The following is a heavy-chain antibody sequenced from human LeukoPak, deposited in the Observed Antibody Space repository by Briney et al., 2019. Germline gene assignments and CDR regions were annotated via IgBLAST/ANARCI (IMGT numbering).Heavy chain of an antibody. CDR3: AKNGDRGAYCSGGTCYPYYYYYMDV. Sequence: PGGSLRLSCAASGFTFSSYGMHWVRQAPGKGLEWVAFIRYNGNNKYYADSVRGRFTISRDNSRNTLYLQMNSLRAEDTAIYYCAKNGDRGAYCSGGTCYPYYYYYMDVWGKGTTVTISS. J-gene: IGHJ6*03. CDR2: IRYNGNNK. D-gene: IGHD2-15*01. CDR1: GFTFSSYG. V-gene: IGHV3-30*02.